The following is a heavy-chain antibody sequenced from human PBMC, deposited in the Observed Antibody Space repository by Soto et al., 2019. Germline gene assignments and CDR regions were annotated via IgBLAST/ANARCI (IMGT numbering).Heavy chain of an antibody. V-gene: IGHV4-34*01. J-gene: IGHJ6*02. CDR1: RGSFSGNY. Sequence: PSETLCLTFAVDRGSFSGNYWSWISEYAGQGLAWLREINHSGSANYNPSLRRRVTRSVDTSQNQCSLKPSSVTAADTAVYYCARDRQYYHFWGGYENEGPYGMDVWGQGTTVS. CDR3: ARDRQYYHFWGGYENEGPYGMDV. D-gene: IGHD3-3*02. CDR2: INHSGSA.